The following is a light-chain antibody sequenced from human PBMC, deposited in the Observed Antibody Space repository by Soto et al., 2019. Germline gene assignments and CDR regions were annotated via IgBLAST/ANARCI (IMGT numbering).Light chain of an antibody. Sequence: DIQMTQSPSSLSASVGDRVTITCRASQTSATFINWYQQKSGSAPRLLIYETSGLQRGVPSRFSGSGSGTHFVLTISNFQPEDSATYFCQQTYTNPQTLGQGTKVDIK. CDR3: QQTYTNPQT. J-gene: IGKJ1*01. V-gene: IGKV1-39*01. CDR1: QTSATF. CDR2: ETS.